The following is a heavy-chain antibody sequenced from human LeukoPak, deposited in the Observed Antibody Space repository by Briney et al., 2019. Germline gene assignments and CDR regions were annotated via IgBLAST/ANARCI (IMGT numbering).Heavy chain of an antibody. D-gene: IGHD1-26*01. CDR2: INHSGST. Sequence: SETLSLTCAVYGGSFSGYYWSWIRQPPGKGLEWIGEINHSGSTNYNPSLKSRVTISVDTSKNQFSLKLSSVTAADTAVYYCREERRRTSGSYGMYDYYGMDVWGQGTTVTVSS. J-gene: IGHJ6*02. CDR3: REERRRTSGSYGMYDYYGMDV. V-gene: IGHV4-34*01. CDR1: GGSFSGYY.